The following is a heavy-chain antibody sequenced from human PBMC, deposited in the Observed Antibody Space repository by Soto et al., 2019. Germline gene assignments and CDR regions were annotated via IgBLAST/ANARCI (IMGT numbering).Heavy chain of an antibody. J-gene: IGHJ6*02. CDR3: ARGGGDDYNSYFYTYGMDV. CDR2: ISAYTGNT. Sequence: QVQLVQSGAAVKKPGASVKVSCEAFGYTFTNFGISWVRQAPGQGLEWMGWISAYTGNTNYAQSFRGRVTMTTETSTSTAYMELRSLISDDSAVSYCARGGGDDYNSYFYTYGMDVWGQGTTVIVS. D-gene: IGHD4-4*01. CDR1: GYTFTNFG. V-gene: IGHV1-18*01.